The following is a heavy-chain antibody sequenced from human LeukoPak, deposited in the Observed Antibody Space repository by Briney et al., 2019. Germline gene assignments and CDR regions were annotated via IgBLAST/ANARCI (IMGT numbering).Heavy chain of an antibody. CDR1: GFTVDSNY. CDR3: ARGSTYYDSSGQVPFDY. D-gene: IGHD3-22*01. V-gene: IGHV3-48*01. CDR2: ISSSSSSTI. J-gene: IGHJ4*02. Sequence: GGSLRLSCAASGFTVDSNYLSWVRQAPGKGLEWVSYISSSSSSTIYYADSVKGRFTISRDNAKNSLYLQMNSLRAEDTAVYYCARGSTYYDSSGQVPFDYWGQGTLVTVSS.